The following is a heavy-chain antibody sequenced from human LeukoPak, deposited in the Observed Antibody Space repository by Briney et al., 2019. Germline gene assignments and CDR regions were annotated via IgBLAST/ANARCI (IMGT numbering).Heavy chain of an antibody. Sequence: GGSLRLSCAASGFTFSSYAMSWVRQAPGKGLEWVSAISGSGGSTYYADSVKGRFTISRDNSKNTLYLQMNSLRAEDTAVYYCARSFGDGYNYPDYWGQGTLVTVSS. D-gene: IGHD5-24*01. CDR3: ARSFGDGYNYPDY. CDR1: GFTFSSYA. J-gene: IGHJ4*02. CDR2: ISGSGGST. V-gene: IGHV3-23*01.